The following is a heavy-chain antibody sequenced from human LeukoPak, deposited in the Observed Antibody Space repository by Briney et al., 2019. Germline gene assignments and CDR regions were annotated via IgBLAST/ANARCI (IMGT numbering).Heavy chain of an antibody. CDR3: AKDLKYCSSTSCYRRLDY. D-gene: IGHD2-2*02. J-gene: IGHJ4*02. CDR2: ISYDGSNK. V-gene: IGHV3-30*18. CDR1: GFTFSSYG. Sequence: GGSPRLSCAASGFTFSSYGMHWVRQAPGKGLEWVAVISYDGSNKYYADSVKGRFTISRDNSKNTLYLQMNSLRAEDTAVYYCAKDLKYCSSTSCYRRLDYWGQGTLVTVSS.